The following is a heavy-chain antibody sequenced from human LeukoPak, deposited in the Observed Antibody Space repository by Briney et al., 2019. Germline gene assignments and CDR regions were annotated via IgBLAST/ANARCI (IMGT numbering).Heavy chain of an antibody. D-gene: IGHD3-22*01. CDR1: GGSISSGSYY. CDR3: ARQNLRRDYYDSSGIEAVAFDI. V-gene: IGHV4-61*02. J-gene: IGHJ3*02. Sequence: SSETLSLTCTVSGGSISSGSYYWGWIRQPAGKGLEWIGRIYTSGSTNYNPSLKSRVTISVDTSKNQFSLKLSSVTAADTAVYYCARQNLRRDYYDSSGIEAVAFDIWGQGTMVTVSS. CDR2: IYTSGST.